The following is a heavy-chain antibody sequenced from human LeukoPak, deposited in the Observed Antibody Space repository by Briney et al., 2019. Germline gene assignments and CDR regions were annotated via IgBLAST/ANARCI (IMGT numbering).Heavy chain of an antibody. CDR2: IYYSGST. CDR1: DGSISSSSYY. D-gene: IGHD6-19*01. Sequence: SETLSLTCTVSDGSISSSSYYWGWIRQPPGKGLEWIGSIYYSGSTYYNPSLKSRVTIPVDTSKNQFSLKLSSVTAADTAVYYCARLGSGWYYFDYWGQGTLVTVSS. CDR3: ARLGSGWYYFDY. J-gene: IGHJ4*02. V-gene: IGHV4-39*01.